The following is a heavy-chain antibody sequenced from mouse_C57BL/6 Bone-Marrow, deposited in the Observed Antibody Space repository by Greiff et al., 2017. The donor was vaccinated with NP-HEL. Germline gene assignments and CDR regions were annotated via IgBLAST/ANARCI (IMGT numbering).Heavy chain of an antibody. CDR1: GYAFSSYW. CDR2: IYPGDGDT. J-gene: IGHJ3*01. V-gene: IGHV1-80*01. D-gene: IGHD2-1*01. Sequence: QVQLQQSGAELVKPGASVKISCKASGYAFSSYWMNWVKQRPGKGLEWIGQIYPGDGDTNYNGKFKGKATLTADKSSSTAYMQLSSLTSEDSAVYFGARSAYGNYLFAYWGQGTLVTVSA. CDR3: ARSAYGNYLFAY.